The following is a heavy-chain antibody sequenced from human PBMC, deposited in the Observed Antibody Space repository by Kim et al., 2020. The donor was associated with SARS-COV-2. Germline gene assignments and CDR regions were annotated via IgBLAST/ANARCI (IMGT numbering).Heavy chain of an antibody. Sequence: SADSVKCRFTNCRDNAKNSLYLQMNSLRAEDTAVYYCARAATKYYYGMDVWGQGTTVTVSS. CDR3: ARAATKYYYGMDV. V-gene: IGHV3-11*04. D-gene: IGHD5-12*01. J-gene: IGHJ6*02.